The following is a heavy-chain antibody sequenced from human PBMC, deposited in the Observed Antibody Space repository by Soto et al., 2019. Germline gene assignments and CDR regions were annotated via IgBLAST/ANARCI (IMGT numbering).Heavy chain of an antibody. J-gene: IGHJ4*02. CDR2: ISSSGFTT. D-gene: IGHD4-17*01. CDR3: ARAPGYGELDY. V-gene: IGHV3-48*01. Sequence: GGSLRLSCAASGFTFSSYSMKWVRQAPGKGLEWVSYISSSGFTTYYADSVQGRFTISRDNAKNSPYLQMNSLRAEDTAVYYCARAPGYGELDYWAQGTLVTVSS. CDR1: GFTFSSYS.